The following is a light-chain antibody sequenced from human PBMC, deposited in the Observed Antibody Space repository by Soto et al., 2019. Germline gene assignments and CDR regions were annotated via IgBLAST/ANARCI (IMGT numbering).Light chain of an antibody. V-gene: IGLV2-14*01. CDR3: RAYEGDSRYV. Sequence: QSVLTQPASVSGSPGQSITLSCSGGSSDVGTYNDVSWYQQHPGTAPKLIIYEVSNRPLGVSNRFSGSKSGNTASLTISGLQPEDESDYYCRAYEGDSRYVFGTGTNVTVL. J-gene: IGLJ1*01. CDR1: SSDVGTYND. CDR2: EVS.